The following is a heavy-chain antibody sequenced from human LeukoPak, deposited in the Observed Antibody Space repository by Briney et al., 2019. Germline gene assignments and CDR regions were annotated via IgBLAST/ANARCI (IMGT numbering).Heavy chain of an antibody. CDR1: GGSFSGYY. V-gene: IGHV4-34*01. J-gene: IGHJ4*02. CDR2: INHSGST. Sequence: SETLSLTCAVYGGSFSGYYWSCIRQPPGKGLEWIGEINHSGSTNYNPSLKSRVTISVDTSKNQFSLKLSSVTAADTAVYYCARVGYGGNSGTTYPLDYWGQGTLVTVSS. D-gene: IGHD4-23*01. CDR3: ARVGYGGNSGTTYPLDY.